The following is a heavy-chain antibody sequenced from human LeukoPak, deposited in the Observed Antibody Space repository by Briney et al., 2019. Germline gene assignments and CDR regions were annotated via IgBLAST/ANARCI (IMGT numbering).Heavy chain of an antibody. V-gene: IGHV1-46*01. CDR2: INPSGGST. J-gene: IGHJ6*03. CDR1: GYTFTSYY. Sequence: GASVKVSCKASGYTFTSYYMHWVRQAPGQGLEWMGIINPSGGSTSYAQKFQGRVTMTRDMSTSTVYMELSSLRSEDTAVYYCARAMYYYDSSGYYYDYYYYMDVWGKGTTVTVSS. CDR3: ARAMYYYDSSGYYYDYYYYMDV. D-gene: IGHD3-22*01.